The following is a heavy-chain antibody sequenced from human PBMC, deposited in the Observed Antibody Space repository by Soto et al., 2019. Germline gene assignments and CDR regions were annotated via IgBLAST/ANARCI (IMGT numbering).Heavy chain of an antibody. CDR1: GGSISSGSYY. J-gene: IGHJ6*02. Sequence: SETLSLTCTVSGGSISSGSYYWAWIRHHPGKGLEWIGYIYHSGSTYYNPSLKSRVDISVDRSKNQFSLKLSSVSAADTAVYYCAREKCSTSCPMDVWGQGTTVTVSS. V-gene: IGHV4-31*03. D-gene: IGHD2-2*01. CDR2: IYHSGST. CDR3: AREKCSTSCPMDV.